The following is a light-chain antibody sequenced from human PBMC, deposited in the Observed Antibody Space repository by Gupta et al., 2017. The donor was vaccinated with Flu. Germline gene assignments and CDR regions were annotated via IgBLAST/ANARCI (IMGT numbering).Light chain of an antibody. J-gene: IGLJ3*02. CDR1: ALSNQY. Sequence: SSALPQPPSVSVSPGPTARITCSGDALSNQYASWYQQKPGQAPFLVIHRDSERPAGIPGRFSGSNSGTTVTVTISGVQEEDEADYYCHSTDSSATWVFGGGTKLTVL. V-gene: IGLV3-25*03. CDR2: RDS. CDR3: HSTDSSATWV.